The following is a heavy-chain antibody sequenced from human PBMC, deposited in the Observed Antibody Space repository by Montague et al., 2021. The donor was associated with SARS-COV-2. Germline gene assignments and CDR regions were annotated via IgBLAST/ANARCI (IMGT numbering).Heavy chain of an antibody. CDR3: ACYVDSSGLLNTRGSGAFDV. D-gene: IGHD6-19*01. CDR2: IYYSGST. CDR1: GGSISSGGYY. V-gene: IGHV4-31*03. J-gene: IGHJ4*02. Sequence: TLSLTCTVSGGSISSGGYYWSWIRQHPGKGLEWIGYIYYSGSTYYNPSLKSRVTISVDTSKNQFSLKLSSVTAADTAVYYCACYVDSSGLLNTRGSGAFDVWGQGTLVTVSS.